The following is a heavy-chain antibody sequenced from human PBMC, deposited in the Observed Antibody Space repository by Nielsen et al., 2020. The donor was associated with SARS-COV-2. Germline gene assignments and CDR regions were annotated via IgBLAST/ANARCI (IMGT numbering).Heavy chain of an antibody. D-gene: IGHD5-18*01. CDR2: IIPIFGTA. CDR3: ARVDSYGYLGWFDP. CDR1: GGTFSSYA. J-gene: IGHJ5*02. V-gene: IGHV1-69*13. Sequence: SVKVSCKASGGTFSSYAISWVRQAPGQGLEWMGGIIPIFGTANYAQKFQGRVTITADESTSTAYMELSSLRSEDTAVYYCARVDSYGYLGWFDPWGQGTLVTVSS.